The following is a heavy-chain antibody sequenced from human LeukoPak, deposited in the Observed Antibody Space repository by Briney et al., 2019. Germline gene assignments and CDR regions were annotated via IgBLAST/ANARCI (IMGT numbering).Heavy chain of an antibody. D-gene: IGHD6-19*01. CDR2: ISSSGSTI. J-gene: IGHJ4*02. CDR3: ARYSSGWPRGYYFDY. V-gene: IGHV3-48*03. Sequence: GGSLRLSCAASGFTFSSYEMNWVRQAPGKGLEWLSYISSSGSTIYYADSVKGRFTISRDNAKNSLYLQMNSLRAEDTAVYYCARYSSGWPRGYYFDYWGQGTLVTASS. CDR1: GFTFSSYE.